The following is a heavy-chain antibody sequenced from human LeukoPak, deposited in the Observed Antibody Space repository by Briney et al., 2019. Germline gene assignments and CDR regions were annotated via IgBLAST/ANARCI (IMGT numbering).Heavy chain of an antibody. Sequence: GASVKVSCKASGYTFTSYGISWVRQAPGQGLEWMGWISAYNGNTNYAQKLQGRVTMTTDTSTSTAYMELRSLRSDDTAVYYCARDRGIAAAGTDPPYYYYYMDVWGKGTTVTVSS. CDR2: ISAYNGNT. V-gene: IGHV1-18*01. D-gene: IGHD6-13*01. J-gene: IGHJ6*03. CDR1: GYTFTSYG. CDR3: ARDRGIAAAGTDPPYYYYYMDV.